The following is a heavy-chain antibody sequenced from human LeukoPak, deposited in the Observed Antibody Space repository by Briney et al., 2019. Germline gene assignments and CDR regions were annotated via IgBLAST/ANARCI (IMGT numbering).Heavy chain of an antibody. D-gene: IGHD3-22*01. CDR2: IKEDGSEK. Sequence: GGSLRLSCAASGFTFSSYWMSWVRQAPGKGLEWVANIKEDGSEKYYVDSVKGRFTISRDNAKNSLYLQMNSLRAEDTALYYCAKDRSYYYDSSGYFDYWGQGTLVTVSS. J-gene: IGHJ4*02. V-gene: IGHV3-7*03. CDR1: GFTFSSYW. CDR3: AKDRSYYYDSSGYFDY.